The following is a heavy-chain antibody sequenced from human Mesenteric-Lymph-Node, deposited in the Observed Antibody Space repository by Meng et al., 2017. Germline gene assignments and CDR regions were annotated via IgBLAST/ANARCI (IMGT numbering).Heavy chain of an antibody. CDR2: IYYSGST. CDR3: ARVDSSGYFLDY. CDR1: GGSSSSGGHS. D-gene: IGHD3-22*01. V-gene: IGHV4-31*03. Sequence: QVQLKQWGAEVGKPAETRSLTCTVSGGSSSSGGHSWSWIRQHPGKGLEWIAYIYYSGSTYYNPSLKSRVILSVDTSKNQFSLKLSSVTAADTAVYYCARVDSSGYFLDYWGQGTLVTVSS. J-gene: IGHJ4*01.